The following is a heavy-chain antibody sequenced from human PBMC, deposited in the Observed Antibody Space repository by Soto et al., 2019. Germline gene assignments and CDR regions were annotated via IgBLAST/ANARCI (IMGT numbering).Heavy chain of an antibody. J-gene: IGHJ1*01. V-gene: IGHV1-3*01. CDR1: GYTFTSYA. CDR2: INAGNGNT. Sequence: ASVKVSCKASGYTFTSYAMHWVRKAPGQRLEWMGWINAGNGNTKYSQKFQGRVTITRDTSASTAYMELSSLRSEDTAVYYCARDSAAGNYFQHWGQGTLVTVSS. D-gene: IGHD6-13*01. CDR3: ARDSAAGNYFQH.